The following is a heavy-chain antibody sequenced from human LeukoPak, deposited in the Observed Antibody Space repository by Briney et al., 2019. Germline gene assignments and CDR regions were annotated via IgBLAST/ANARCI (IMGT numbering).Heavy chain of an antibody. CDR3: ARGRYPHTSSWYGDAFDI. V-gene: IGHV1-18*01. CDR2: ISGYNDNT. CDR1: GYTFTSYG. Sequence: ASVKVSCKASGYTFTSYGISWVRQAPGQGLEWMGWISGYNDNTNYAQNLQGRVTMTTDTSTSTAYMELRSLRSDDTTVYYCARGRYPHTSSWYGDAFDIWGQGTMVTVSS. D-gene: IGHD6-13*01. J-gene: IGHJ3*02.